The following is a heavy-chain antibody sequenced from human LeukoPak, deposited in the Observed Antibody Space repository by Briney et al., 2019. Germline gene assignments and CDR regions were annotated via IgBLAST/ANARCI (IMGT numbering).Heavy chain of an antibody. J-gene: IGHJ6*02. CDR1: GFSVRTNC. V-gene: IGHV3-53*05. CDR3: VNTLSSGYYYEIYGMDV. Sequence: GGFLRLSCAASGFSVRTNCMSWVRQAPGKGLEWVSVIYSGGSTYYADSVKGRFTISRDNSKNTLYLQMNSLRAEDTAVYYCVNTLSSGYYYEIYGMDVWGQGTTVTVSS. CDR2: IYSGGST. D-gene: IGHD3-22*01.